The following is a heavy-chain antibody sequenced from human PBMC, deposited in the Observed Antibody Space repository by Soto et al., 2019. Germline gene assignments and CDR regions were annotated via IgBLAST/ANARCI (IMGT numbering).Heavy chain of an antibody. CDR3: ARAYHPPMVRGVITNYYYYGMDV. J-gene: IGHJ6*02. CDR2: IYYSGST. Sequence: SETLSLTCTVSGGSVSSGSYYWSWIRQPPGKGLEWIGYIYYSGSTNYNPSLKSRVTISVDTSKNQFSLKLSSVTAADTAVYYCARAYHPPMVRGVITNYYYYGMDVWGQGTTVTVSS. D-gene: IGHD3-10*01. V-gene: IGHV4-61*01. CDR1: GGSVSSGSYY.